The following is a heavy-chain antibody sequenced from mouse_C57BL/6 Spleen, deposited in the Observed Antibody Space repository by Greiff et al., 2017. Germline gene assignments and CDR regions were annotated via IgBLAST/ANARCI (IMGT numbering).Heavy chain of an antibody. CDR1: GYSITSGYY. CDR3: AREGELGFDY. D-gene: IGHD4-1*01. J-gene: IGHJ2*01. CDR2: ISYDGSN. V-gene: IGHV3-6*01. Sequence: EVKLMESGPGLVKPSQSLSLTCSVTGYSITSGYYWNWIRQFPGNKLEWMGYISYDGSNNYNPSLKNRISITRDTSKNQFFLKLNSVTTEDTATYYCAREGELGFDYWGQGTTLTVSS.